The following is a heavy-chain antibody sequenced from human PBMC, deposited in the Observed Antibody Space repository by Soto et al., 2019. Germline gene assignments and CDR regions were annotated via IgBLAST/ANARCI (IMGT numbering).Heavy chain of an antibody. D-gene: IGHD4-4*01. V-gene: IGHV3-23*01. CDR1: GFNFSSYA. CDR2: ISGSGGST. J-gene: IGHJ4*02. Sequence: GGSPSLSSAASGFNFSSYAMRWVRPDPGKGLEWVSAISGSGGSTYYADSVKGRFTISRDNSKNTLYLQMTSLRAEDTAVYYCAKVPTVTRSLDYWGQGTLVTVSS. CDR3: AKVPTVTRSLDY.